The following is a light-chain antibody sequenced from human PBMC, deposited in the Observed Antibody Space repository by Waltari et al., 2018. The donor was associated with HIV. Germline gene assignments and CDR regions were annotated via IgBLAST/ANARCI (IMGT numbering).Light chain of an antibody. Sequence: EIVMTQSPATLSVSPGERATLSCRASQSVSSNLAWYQKKPGQAPRLLIYGASTRATGIPARFSGSGSGTEFTLTISSLQSEDFAVYYCQQRSNWPPLTFGGGTKVEIK. J-gene: IGKJ4*01. CDR1: QSVSSN. CDR2: GAS. CDR3: QQRSNWPPLT. V-gene: IGKV3-15*01.